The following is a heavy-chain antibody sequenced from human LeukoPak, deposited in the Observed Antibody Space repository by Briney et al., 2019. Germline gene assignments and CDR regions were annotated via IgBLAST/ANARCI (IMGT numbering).Heavy chain of an antibody. J-gene: IGHJ3*02. CDR3: ARQVGPTRAFDI. Sequence: SETLSLTCTVSGGPISGGSYYWSWIRQPAGKGPEWIGRISTSGSSSYNPSLTSRVTISVDTSKNQFSLKLSSVTAADTAIYSCARQVGPTRAFDIWGQGTMVTVSS. CDR2: ISTSGSS. CDR1: GGPISGGSYY. V-gene: IGHV4-61*02. D-gene: IGHD1-26*01.